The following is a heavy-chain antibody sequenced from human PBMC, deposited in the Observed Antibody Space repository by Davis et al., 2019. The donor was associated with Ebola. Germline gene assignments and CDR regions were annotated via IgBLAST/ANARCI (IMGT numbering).Heavy chain of an antibody. D-gene: IGHD5-12*01. CDR2: IYYSGST. Sequence: SETLSLTCTVSGGSISSHYWSWIRQPPGKGLEWIGYIYYSGSTNYNPSLRSRVTISVDTSKNQFSLKLSSVTAADTAVYYCARTQPPIVATTWGWFDPWGQGTLVTVSS. V-gene: IGHV4-59*11. J-gene: IGHJ5*02. CDR1: GGSISSHY. CDR3: ARTQPPIVATTWGWFDP.